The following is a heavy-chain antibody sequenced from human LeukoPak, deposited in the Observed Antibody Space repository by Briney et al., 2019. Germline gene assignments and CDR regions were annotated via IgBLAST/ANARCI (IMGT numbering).Heavy chain of an antibody. D-gene: IGHD6-19*01. CDR2: IYHSGST. V-gene: IGHV4-30-2*01. Sequence: SETLSLTCAVSGGPISSGGYSWSWIRQPPGKGLEWIGYIYHSGSTYYNPSLKSRVTISVDRSKNQFSLKLGSVTAADTAVYYCARAAEGDYLDYWGQGTLVTVSS. J-gene: IGHJ4*02. CDR1: GGPISSGGYS. CDR3: ARAAEGDYLDY.